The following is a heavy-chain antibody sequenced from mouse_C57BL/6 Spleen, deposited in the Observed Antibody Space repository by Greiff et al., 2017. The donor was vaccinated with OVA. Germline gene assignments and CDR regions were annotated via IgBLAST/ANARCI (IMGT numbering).Heavy chain of an antibody. CDR2: IDPETGGT. V-gene: IGHV1-15*01. J-gene: IGHJ4*01. Sequence: QVQLQQSGAELVRPGASVTLSCKASGYTSTDYEMHWVKQTPVHGLEWIGAIDPETGGTAYNQKFKGKAILTADKSSSTAYMELRSLTTEDSAVYYCTRGGTAQAIYYAMDYWGQGTSVTVSS. D-gene: IGHD3-2*02. CDR3: TRGGTAQAIYYAMDY. CDR1: GYTSTDYE.